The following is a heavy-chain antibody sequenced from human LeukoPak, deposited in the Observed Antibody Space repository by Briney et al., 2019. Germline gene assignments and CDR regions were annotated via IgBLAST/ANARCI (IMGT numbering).Heavy chain of an antibody. CDR1: GFTFSSYA. Sequence: GGSLRLSCAASGFTFSSYAMSGVRQAPGKGLEGVSAISGSGGSTYYAHSVKRRFTISRDNAKNTLYLQMNSLRAEDTDVYYCAREHRNVGATIDWWGQGTLVTVSS. V-gene: IGHV3-23*01. CDR3: AREHRNVGATIDW. D-gene: IGHD1-26*01. J-gene: IGHJ4*02. CDR2: ISGSGGST.